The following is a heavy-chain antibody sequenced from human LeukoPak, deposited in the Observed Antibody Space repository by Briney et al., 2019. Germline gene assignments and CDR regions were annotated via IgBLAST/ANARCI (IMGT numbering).Heavy chain of an antibody. CDR2: INPNSGGT. Sequence: GASVKVSCKASGYTFTGYYMHWVRQAPGQGLEWMGWINPNSGGTNYAQKFQGRVTMTRDTSISTAYMELSRLRSDDTAVYYCARDFVDSSGYIDYWGQGTLVTVSS. CDR3: ARDFVDSSGYIDY. V-gene: IGHV1-2*02. J-gene: IGHJ4*02. D-gene: IGHD3-22*01. CDR1: GYTFTGYY.